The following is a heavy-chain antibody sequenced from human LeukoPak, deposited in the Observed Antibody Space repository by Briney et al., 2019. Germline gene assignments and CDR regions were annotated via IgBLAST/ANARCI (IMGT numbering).Heavy chain of an antibody. Sequence: DTVKVSCKASGYTFTGFSIHWVRQAPGQGLEWMGWVNPNSGDSNYAQRFQGRVTMTRDTSITTASMELSRLTSDDTAVYYCARGAVSGSYYFDYWGQGTLVTVS. D-gene: IGHD1-26*01. J-gene: IGHJ4*02. V-gene: IGHV1-2*02. CDR2: VNPNSGDS. CDR3: ARGAVSGSYYFDY. CDR1: GYTFTGFS.